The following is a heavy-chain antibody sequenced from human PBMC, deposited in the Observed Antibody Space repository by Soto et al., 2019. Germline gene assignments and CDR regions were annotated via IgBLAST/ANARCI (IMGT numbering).Heavy chain of an antibody. D-gene: IGHD3-16*01. CDR2: VWHSGIT. CDR3: ARGPSALIRVFDI. Sequence: QVQLQESGPGLVKPSQTLSLTCTVSGGSISSGYYWSWIRQHPGKGLEWIGYVWHSGITYDNPSLKSRLTISVDTSKNQFSLNLSSVTAADTAVYYCARGPSALIRVFDIWGQGTMVTVSS. CDR1: GGSISSGYY. V-gene: IGHV4-31*03. J-gene: IGHJ3*02.